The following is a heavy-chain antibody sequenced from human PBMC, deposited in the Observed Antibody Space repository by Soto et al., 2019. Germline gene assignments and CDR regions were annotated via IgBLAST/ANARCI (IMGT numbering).Heavy chain of an antibody. CDR3: TKEGLFWSGSFDS. Sequence: GGSLRLSRADSGFTFRSYPMHWVRQAPGKGLEWVAIVSYDGITKYADSVKGRFTISRDNSNNTLFLQMNSLRTEDTAVYYCTKEGLFWSGSFDSWGQGTLVTVSS. D-gene: IGHD3-3*01. CDR1: GFTFRSYP. CDR2: VSYDGITK. V-gene: IGHV3-30-3*02. J-gene: IGHJ4*02.